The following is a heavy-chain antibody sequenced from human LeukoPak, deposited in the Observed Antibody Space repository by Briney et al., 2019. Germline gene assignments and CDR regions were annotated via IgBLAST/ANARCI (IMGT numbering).Heavy chain of an antibody. CDR1: GYTFTSYD. CDR2: MNPNSGNT. CDR3: ARLYYDGSGYYPYFDY. J-gene: IGHJ4*02. V-gene: IGHV1-8*01. D-gene: IGHD3-22*01. Sequence: ASVKVSCKASGYTFTSYDINWVRQATGQGLEWMGWMNPNSGNTAYAQKFQGRVTMTRDTSISTAYMELSSLRSEDTAVYYCARLYYDGSGYYPYFDYWGQGTLVTVSS.